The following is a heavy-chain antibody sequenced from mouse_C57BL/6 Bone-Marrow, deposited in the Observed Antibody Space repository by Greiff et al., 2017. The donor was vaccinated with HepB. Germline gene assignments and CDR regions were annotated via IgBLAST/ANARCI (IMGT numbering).Heavy chain of an antibody. CDR3: AGIMGYDGTLDYAMDY. D-gene: IGHD2-2*01. Sequence: QVQLQQPGAELVKPGASVKLSCKASGYTFTSYWMHWVKQRPGQGLEWIGMIHPNSGSTNYNEKFKSKATLTVDKSSSTAYMQLSSLTSEDSAVYYCAGIMGYDGTLDYAMDYWGQGTSVTVSS. CDR2: IHPNSGST. V-gene: IGHV1-64*01. CDR1: GYTFTSYW. J-gene: IGHJ4*01.